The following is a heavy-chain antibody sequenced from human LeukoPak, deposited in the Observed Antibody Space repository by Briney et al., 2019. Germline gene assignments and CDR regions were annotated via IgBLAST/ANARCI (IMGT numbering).Heavy chain of an antibody. J-gene: IGHJ3*02. Sequence: SVKVSCKASGGTLSSYAITWGRHAPGQGLEWRGGIIPMFGTATYAQKLQGRVTIITDETTRTAYMELSRLRSEDTAMYYCATVTMVVSRSEAGALDIWGQGTLVTVSS. CDR2: IIPMFGTA. CDR1: GGTLSSYA. D-gene: IGHD5/OR15-5a*01. V-gene: IGHV1-69*05. CDR3: ATVTMVVSRSEAGALDI.